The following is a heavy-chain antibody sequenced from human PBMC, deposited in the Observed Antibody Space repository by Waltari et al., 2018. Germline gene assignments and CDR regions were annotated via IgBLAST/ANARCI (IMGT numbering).Heavy chain of an antibody. CDR3: ARSGRLNWFDP. J-gene: IGHJ5*02. CDR2: INHSGST. Sequence: QVQLQQWGAGLLKPSETLSLTCAVYGRSFSGYYWSWIRQPPGKGLEWIGEINHSGSTNYNPSLKSRVTISVDTSKNQFSLKLSSVTAADTAVYYCARSGRLNWFDPWGQGTLVTVSS. V-gene: IGHV4-34*01. CDR1: GRSFSGYY. D-gene: IGHD1-1*01.